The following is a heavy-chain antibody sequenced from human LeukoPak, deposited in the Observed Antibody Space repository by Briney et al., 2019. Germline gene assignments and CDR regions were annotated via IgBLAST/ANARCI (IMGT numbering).Heavy chain of an antibody. Sequence: GRSLRLSCAVSGFTFDDYAVHWVRQAPGKGLEWVSGISWNSGSVGYADSVKGRFTISRDNAKNSLYLQMNSLRAEDMAFYYCAKDAAGTTVTTGGYFDYWGQGTLVTVSS. CDR1: GFTFDDYA. V-gene: IGHV3-9*03. D-gene: IGHD4-11*01. CDR3: AKDAAGTTVTTGGYFDY. CDR2: ISWNSGSV. J-gene: IGHJ4*02.